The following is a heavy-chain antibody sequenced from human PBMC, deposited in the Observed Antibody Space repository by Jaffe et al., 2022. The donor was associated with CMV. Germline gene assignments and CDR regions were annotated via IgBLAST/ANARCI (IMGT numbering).Heavy chain of an antibody. CDR2: ISSSSSYI. J-gene: IGHJ3*02. CDR1: GFTFSSYS. V-gene: IGHV3-21*01. Sequence: EVQLVESGGGLVKPGGSLRLSCAASGFTFSSYSMNWVRQAPGKGLEWVSSISSSSSYIYYADSVKGRFTISRDNAKNSLYLQMNSLRAEDTAVYYCARENYDILTGSFDAFDIWGQGTMVTVSS. D-gene: IGHD3-9*01. CDR3: ARENYDILTGSFDAFDI.